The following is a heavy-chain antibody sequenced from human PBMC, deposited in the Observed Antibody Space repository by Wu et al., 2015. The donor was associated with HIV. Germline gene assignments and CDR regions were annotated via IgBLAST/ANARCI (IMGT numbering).Heavy chain of an antibody. CDR1: GGTFNNYA. V-gene: IGHV1-69*11. J-gene: IGHJ6*03. CDR3: ARGGTYDSGGYFFYYYHMDV. Sequence: QVQLVQSGAEVKKPGSSVKVSCKASGGTFNNYAISWVRQVPGQGLEWMGGIIPLLSTANYAQSFQGRVTITADESTSTAYMELSSLRSEDTTVYYCARGGTYDSGGYFFYYYHMDVWAKDRRSPSP. CDR2: IIPLLSTA. D-gene: IGHD3-22*01.